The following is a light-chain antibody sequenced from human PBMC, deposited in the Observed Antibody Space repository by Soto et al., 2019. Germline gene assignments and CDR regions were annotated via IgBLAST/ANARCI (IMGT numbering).Light chain of an antibody. J-gene: IGKJ1*01. CDR2: EAS. Sequence: DIQMTQSPPTLSAFVGDRVTITCRASQSIYKWLAWYQQKPGKAPNLLIYEASTLESGVPSRFSGSGSGTEFPLTISSLQPDDFATDYCQHYDTSPWTFGQGTKLDIK. V-gene: IGKV1-5*03. CDR3: QHYDTSPWT. CDR1: QSIYKW.